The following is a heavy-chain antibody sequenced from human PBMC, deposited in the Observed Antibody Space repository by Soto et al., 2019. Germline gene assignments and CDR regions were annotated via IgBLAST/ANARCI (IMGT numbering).Heavy chain of an antibody. CDR3: ARGDATKIVVTTYYAMDV. V-gene: IGHV1-69*13. CDR2: IIPVFGTA. D-gene: IGHD4-17*01. J-gene: IGHJ6*02. CDR1: GGSLSNYG. Sequence: SVKVSCKASGGSLSNYGISWVRQAPGQGLEWMGGIIPVFGTANYAQKIQGRVTITADESTNIVYMEMTSLRSEDTALYYCARGDATKIVVTTYYAMDVWGQGTTVTVSS.